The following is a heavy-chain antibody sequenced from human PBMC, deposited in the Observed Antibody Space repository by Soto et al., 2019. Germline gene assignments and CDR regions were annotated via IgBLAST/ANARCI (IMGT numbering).Heavy chain of an antibody. CDR3: ARSSGWYELYYFDY. CDR1: GFTFSSYG. Sequence: QVQLVESGGGVVQPGRSLRLSCADSGFTFSSYGMHWVRQAPGKGLEWVALISYDGSNKYYADSVKGRFTISRDNSKNTLYLQINSLRAEDTAVYYCARSSGWYELYYFDYWGQGTLVTVSS. CDR2: ISYDGSNK. V-gene: IGHV3-30*03. D-gene: IGHD6-19*01. J-gene: IGHJ4*02.